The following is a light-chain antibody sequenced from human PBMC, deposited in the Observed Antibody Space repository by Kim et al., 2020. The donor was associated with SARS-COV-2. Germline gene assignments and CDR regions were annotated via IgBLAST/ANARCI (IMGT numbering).Light chain of an antibody. Sequence: PGNTARSTCGGDNIGSKSVHWYQKRPGQAPVLVIYSDNDRPSGIPERFSGSNSGNTATLTISRVEAGDEADYYCQVWDSSSDHWLFGGGTQLTVL. CDR2: SDN. V-gene: IGLV3-21*04. CDR1: NIGSKS. CDR3: QVWDSSSDHWL. J-gene: IGLJ2*01.